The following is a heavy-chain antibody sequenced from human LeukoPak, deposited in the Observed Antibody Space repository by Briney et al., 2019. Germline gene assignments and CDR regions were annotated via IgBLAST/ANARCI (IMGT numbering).Heavy chain of an antibody. V-gene: IGHV4-34*01. CDR2: INHRGST. CDR3: ARTKSSGSYPDY. Sequence: SETLSLTCAVYGGSFSGYYWSWIRQPPGKGLEWIGEINHRGSTNYNPSLKSRVTISVDTSKNQFSLKLSSVTAADTAVYYCARTKSSGSYPDYWGQGTLVTVSS. D-gene: IGHD3-22*01. CDR1: GGSFSGYY. J-gene: IGHJ4*02.